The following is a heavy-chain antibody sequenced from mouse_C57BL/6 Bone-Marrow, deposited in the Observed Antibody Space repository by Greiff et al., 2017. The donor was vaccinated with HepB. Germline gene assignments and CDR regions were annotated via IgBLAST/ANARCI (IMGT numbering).Heavy chain of an antibody. Sequence: QVQLQQSGAELVKPGASVKLSCKASGYTFTEYTIHWVKQRSGQGLEWIGWFYPGSGSIKYNEKFKDKATLTADKSSSTVYMELSRLTSEDSAVYVCARHEEGYYYGSSYRYYAMDYWGQGTSVTVSS. CDR2: FYPGSGSI. CDR1: GYTFTEYT. CDR3: ARHEEGYYYGSSYRYYAMDY. D-gene: IGHD1-1*01. J-gene: IGHJ4*01. V-gene: IGHV1-62-2*01.